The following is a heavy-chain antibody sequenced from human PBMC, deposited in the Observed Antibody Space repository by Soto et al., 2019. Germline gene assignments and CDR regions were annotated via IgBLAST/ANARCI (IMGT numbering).Heavy chain of an antibody. J-gene: IGHJ6*03. CDR3: ARRKTVTTGHYYYYIDV. V-gene: IGHV3-30*03. CDR2: ISYDGNDK. Sequence: QVQLVESGGGVVRPGRSLRLSCVASEFSFSAYGMHWVRLAPGKGLQWVAVISYDGNDKYYADSVKGRFTISRDDSKNTLYLQMNSLRGHYTAIYYCARRKTVTTGHYYYYIDVWGKGTTVTVSS. D-gene: IGHD4-17*01. CDR1: EFSFSAYG.